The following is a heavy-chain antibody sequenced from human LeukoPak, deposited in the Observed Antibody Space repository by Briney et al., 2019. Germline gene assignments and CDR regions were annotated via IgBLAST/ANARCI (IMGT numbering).Heavy chain of an antibody. Sequence: SSETLSLTCTVSGGSISSGDYYWSWIRQPSGKGLEWIGYIYYSGSTYYNPSLKSRVTISVDTSKNQFSLKLSSVTAADTAVYYCARGQREYYDFWSGYVDYWGQGTLVTVSS. CDR2: IYYSGST. D-gene: IGHD3-3*01. CDR3: ARGQREYYDFWSGYVDY. V-gene: IGHV4-30-4*08. CDR1: GGSISSGDYY. J-gene: IGHJ4*02.